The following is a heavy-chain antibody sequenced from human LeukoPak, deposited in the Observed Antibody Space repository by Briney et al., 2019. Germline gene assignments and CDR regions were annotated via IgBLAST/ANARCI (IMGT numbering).Heavy chain of an antibody. CDR1: GFTFSNAW. J-gene: IGHJ4*02. CDR2: IKSKTDGGTT. Sequence: PGGSLRLSCAASGFTFSNAWMSWVRQAPGKGLEWVGRIKSKTDGGTTDYAAPVKGRFTISRDDSKSIAYLQMNSLKTEDTAVYYCTRDRSSPIIEMATTYYFDYWGQGTLVTVSS. V-gene: IGHV3-15*01. D-gene: IGHD5-24*01. CDR3: TRDRSSPIIEMATTYYFDY.